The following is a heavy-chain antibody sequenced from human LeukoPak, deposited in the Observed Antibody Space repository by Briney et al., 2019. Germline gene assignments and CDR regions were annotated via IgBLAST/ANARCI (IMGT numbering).Heavy chain of an antibody. Sequence: GRSLRLSCAASGFGFSNYVMYRVRQAPRKGLEWVAVISYDGNNKYYADSVKGRFTISRDNSKNTLYLQMSSLRGEDTAVYYCAKGLQVAEPPDYWGQGILVTVSS. CDR2: ISYDGNNK. CDR3: AKGLQVAEPPDY. D-gene: IGHD2-15*01. J-gene: IGHJ4*02. CDR1: GFGFSNYV. V-gene: IGHV3-30*18.